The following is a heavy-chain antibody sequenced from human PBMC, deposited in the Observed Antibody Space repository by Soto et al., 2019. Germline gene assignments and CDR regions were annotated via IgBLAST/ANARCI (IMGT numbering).Heavy chain of an antibody. D-gene: IGHD3-10*01. J-gene: IGHJ3*02. CDR2: IIPILGIA. CDR3: ARDQGITMVRGLDAFDI. CDR1: GCTFSSYT. Sequence: ASVNVSCKASGCTFSSYTISWVRQAPGQGLEWMGRIIPILGIANYAQKFQGRVTITADKSTSTAYMELSSLRSEDTAVYYCARDQGITMVRGLDAFDIWGQGTMVTVSS. V-gene: IGHV1-69*04.